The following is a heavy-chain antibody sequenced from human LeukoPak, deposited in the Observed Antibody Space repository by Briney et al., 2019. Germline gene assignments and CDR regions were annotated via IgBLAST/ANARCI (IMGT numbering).Heavy chain of an antibody. Sequence: PGGSLRLSCVFSGLPFNSFWMHWVRQAPGEGLVWVSRINSDGSSSAYADSVEDRFTISRNDAKNVLYLHMNSLRADDTAVYYCAICFSGCDYWGQGTLDTVSS. D-gene: IGHD2-21*01. J-gene: IGHJ4*02. CDR2: INSDGSSS. CDR3: AICFSGCDY. V-gene: IGHV3-74*01. CDR1: GLPFNSFW.